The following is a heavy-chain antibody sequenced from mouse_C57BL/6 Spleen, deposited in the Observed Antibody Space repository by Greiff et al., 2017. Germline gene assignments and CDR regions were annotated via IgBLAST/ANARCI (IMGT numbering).Heavy chain of an antibody. CDR2: IWTGGGT. CDR1: GFSLTSYA. J-gene: IGHJ4*01. V-gene: IGHV2-9-1*01. D-gene: IGHD2-3*01. Sequence: VQRVESGPGLVAPSQSLSITCTVSGFSLTSYAISWVRQPPGKGLEWLGVIWTGGGTNYNSALKSRLSISKDNSKSQVFLKMNSLQTDDTARYYWARMDGYHPYAMDYWGQGTSVTVSS. CDR3: ARMDGYHPYAMDY.